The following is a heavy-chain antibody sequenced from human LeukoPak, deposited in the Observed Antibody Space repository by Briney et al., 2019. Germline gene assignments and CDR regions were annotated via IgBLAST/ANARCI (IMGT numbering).Heavy chain of an antibody. V-gene: IGHV4-59*08. Sequence: PSETLSLTCTVSGGSISSYYWSWIRQPPGKGLEWIGYIYYSGSTNYNPSLESRLTVSVDTSKNQFSLKLTSVTAADTAVYYCARRVGTAGSRYFDLWGRGTLVTVSS. J-gene: IGHJ2*01. CDR2: IYYSGST. CDR3: ARRVGTAGSRYFDL. D-gene: IGHD2-2*01. CDR1: GGSISSYY.